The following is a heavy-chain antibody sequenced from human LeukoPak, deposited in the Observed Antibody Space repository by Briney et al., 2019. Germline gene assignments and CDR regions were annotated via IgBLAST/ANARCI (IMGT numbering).Heavy chain of an antibody. D-gene: IGHD5-18*01. J-gene: IGHJ6*03. CDR2: ISSSSSTI. CDR3: ARAQEDSYGYFYYYYYMDV. V-gene: IGHV3-48*01. CDR1: GLTISSYS. Sequence: PGGSLRLSCAASGLTISSYSMNWVRQAPGKGLQWVSYISSSSSTIYYADSVKGRFTISRDNAKNSLYLQMNSLRAEDTAVYYCARAQEDSYGYFYYYYYMDVWGEGTTVTVSS.